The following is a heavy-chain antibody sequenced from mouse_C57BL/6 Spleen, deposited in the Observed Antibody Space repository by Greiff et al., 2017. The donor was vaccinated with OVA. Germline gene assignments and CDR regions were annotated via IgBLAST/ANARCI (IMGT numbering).Heavy chain of an antibody. CDR3: AREWSNYDAKDY. V-gene: IGHV1-4*01. D-gene: IGHD2-5*01. CDR1: GYTFTSYT. J-gene: IGHJ4*01. CDR2: INPSSGYT. Sequence: QVQLQQSGAELARPGASVKMSCKASGYTFTSYTMHWVKQRPGQGLEWIGYINPSSGYTKYNQKFKDKATLTADKSSSTAYMQLSSLTSEDSAVYYCAREWSNYDAKDYWGQGTSVTVSS.